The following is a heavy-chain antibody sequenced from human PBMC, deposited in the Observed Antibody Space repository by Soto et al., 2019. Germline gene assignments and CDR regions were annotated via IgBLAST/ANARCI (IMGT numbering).Heavy chain of an antibody. V-gene: IGHV3-23*01. CDR2: ISGSGGST. D-gene: IGHD3-9*01. Sequence: GGSLRLSCAASGFTFSSYAMSWVRQAPGKGLEWVSAISGSGGSTYYADSVKGRFTISRDNSKNTLYLQMNSLRAEDTAVYYCAKAYYDILTGYYDYYYYYGMDVWGQGTTVTV. CDR3: AKAYYDILTGYYDYYYYYGMDV. J-gene: IGHJ6*02. CDR1: GFTFSSYA.